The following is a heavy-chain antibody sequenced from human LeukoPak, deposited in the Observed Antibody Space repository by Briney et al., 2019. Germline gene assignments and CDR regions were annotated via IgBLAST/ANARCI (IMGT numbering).Heavy chain of an antibody. CDR3: AILAAAGTYFDY. CDR2: ISYDGSNK. V-gene: IGHV3-30*04. Sequence: GGSLRLSCAASGFTFSSYAMHWVRQAPGKGLEWVAVISYDGSNKYYADSVKGRFTISRDNSKNTLYLQMNSLRAEDTAVYYCAILAAAGTYFDYWGQGTLVTVSS. D-gene: IGHD6-13*01. J-gene: IGHJ4*02. CDR1: GFTFSSYA.